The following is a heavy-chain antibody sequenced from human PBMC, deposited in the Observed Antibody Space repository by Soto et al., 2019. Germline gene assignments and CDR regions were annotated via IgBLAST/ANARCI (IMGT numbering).Heavy chain of an antibody. V-gene: IGHV3-30-3*01. D-gene: IGHD6-19*01. J-gene: IGHJ4*02. Sequence: QVQLVESGGGVVQPGRSLRLSCAASGFTLSSYSMHWVRQAPGKGLEWVAVISYDGNKKYYRDSVKGRFSIPRDPSTNTVYLQMDSLRPEETAVYYCARSVAVAGLDYWGQGTLVSVSS. CDR1: GFTLSSYS. CDR3: ARSVAVAGLDY. CDR2: ISYDGNKK.